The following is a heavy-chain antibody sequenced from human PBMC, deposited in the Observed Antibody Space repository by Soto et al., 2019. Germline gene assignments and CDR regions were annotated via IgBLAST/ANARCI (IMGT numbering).Heavy chain of an antibody. V-gene: IGHV5-10-1*01. CDR3: AGPYRRYGSGSYYYYYGMDV. CDR1: GYSFTSYW. J-gene: IGHJ6*02. D-gene: IGHD3-10*01. CDR2: IDPSDSYT. Sequence: RGESLKISCKGSGYSFTSYWISWVRQMPGKGLEWMGRIDPSDSYTNYSPSFQGHVTISADKSISTAYLQWSSLKASDTAMYYCAGPYRRYGSGSYYYYYGMDVWGQGTTVTVSS.